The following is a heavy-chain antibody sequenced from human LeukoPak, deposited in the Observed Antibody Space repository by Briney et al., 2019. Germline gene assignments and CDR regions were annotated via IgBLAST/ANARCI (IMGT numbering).Heavy chain of an antibody. D-gene: IGHD2-2*01. CDR2: ISGSGGST. Sequence: GGSLRLSCAASGFTFSSYAMSWVRQAPGKGLEWVSAISGSGGSTYYADSVEGRFTFSRDNSRNTLYLQMNSLRSEDTAVYYCAREISQGVVPAAIRNWGQGTLVTVSS. CDR3: AREISQGVVPAAIRN. J-gene: IGHJ4*02. V-gene: IGHV3-23*01. CDR1: GFTFSSYA.